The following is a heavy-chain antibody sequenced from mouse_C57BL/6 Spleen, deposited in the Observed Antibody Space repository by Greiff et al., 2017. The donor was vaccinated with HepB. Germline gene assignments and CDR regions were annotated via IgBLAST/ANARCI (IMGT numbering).Heavy chain of an antibody. D-gene: IGHD1-1*01. CDR1: GYTFTSYW. Sequence: QVHVKQPGAELVKPGASVKLSCKASGYTFTSYWMHWVKQRPGRGLEWIGRIDPNSGGTKYNEKFKSKDTLTVDKTANTAYMQLSSLTSEDSAVNYCARRGSRRAWFAYWGQGTLVTVSA. CDR3: ARRGSRRAWFAY. V-gene: IGHV1-72*01. CDR2: IDPNSGGT. J-gene: IGHJ3*01.